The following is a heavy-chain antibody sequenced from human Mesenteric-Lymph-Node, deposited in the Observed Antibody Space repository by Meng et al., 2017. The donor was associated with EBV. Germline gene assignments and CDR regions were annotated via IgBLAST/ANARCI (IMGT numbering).Heavy chain of an antibody. CDR2: ISADNGDT. J-gene: IGHJ4*02. CDR3: ARGTKRDIFGVVITPVHYYFDY. D-gene: IGHD3-3*02. V-gene: IGHV1-18*01. Sequence: QVQLVQSGAEVKTPGASVKVSCKASGYSFNSYGITWVRQAPGQGLEWMGGISADNGDTDYAQKFQGRVTMAIDTSTTTAYMELRSLRSDDTAVYFCARGTKRDIFGVVITPVHYYFDYWGQGPLVTVSS. CDR1: GYSFNSYG.